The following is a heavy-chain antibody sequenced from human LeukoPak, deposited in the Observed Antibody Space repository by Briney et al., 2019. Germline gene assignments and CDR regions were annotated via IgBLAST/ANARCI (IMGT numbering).Heavy chain of an antibody. CDR2: ISSNGGST. J-gene: IGHJ6*02. V-gene: IGHV3-64*01. CDR1: GFTFSSYA. D-gene: IGHD4-17*01. CDR3: ARDGSDYGDYYYYGMDV. Sequence: GGSLRLSSAASGFTFSSYAMHWVRQAPGKGLEYVSAISSNGGSTYYANSVKGRFTISRDNSKNTLYLQMGSLRAEDMAVYYCARDGSDYGDYYYYGMDVWGQGTTVTVSS.